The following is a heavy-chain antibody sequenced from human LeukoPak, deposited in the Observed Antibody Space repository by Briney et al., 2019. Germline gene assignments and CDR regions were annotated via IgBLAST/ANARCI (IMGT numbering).Heavy chain of an antibody. V-gene: IGHV4-30-4*01. J-gene: IGHJ4*02. CDR1: GGSISSGDYY. Sequence: SQTLSLTCTVSGGSISSGDYYWSWIRQPPGKGLEWIGYIYYSGSTYYNPSLKSRVTISVDTSKNQFSLKLSSVTAADTAVYYCARRRSTYYYDSSGYYLDYWGQGTLVTVSS. CDR2: IYYSGST. CDR3: ARRRSTYYYDSSGYYLDY. D-gene: IGHD3-22*01.